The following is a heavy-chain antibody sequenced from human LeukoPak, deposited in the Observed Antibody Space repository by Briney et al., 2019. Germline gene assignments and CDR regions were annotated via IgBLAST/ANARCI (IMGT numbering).Heavy chain of an antibody. CDR1: GFTFSSYG. J-gene: IGHJ6*03. D-gene: IGHD1-26*01. CDR3: AKGRGWEASYYYYYMDV. Sequence: GGSLRLSCAASGFTFSSYGMHWVRQPPGKGLEWVAVISYDGSNKYYADSVKGRFTISRDNYKNTLYLQMNSLRAEDTAVYYCAKGRGWEASYYYYYMDVWGKGTTVTISS. CDR2: ISYDGSNK. V-gene: IGHV3-30*18.